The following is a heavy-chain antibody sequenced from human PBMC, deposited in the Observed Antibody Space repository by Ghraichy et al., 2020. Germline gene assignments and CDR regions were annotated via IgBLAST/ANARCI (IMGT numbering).Heavy chain of an antibody. V-gene: IGHV1-46*01. J-gene: IGHJ6*02. CDR2: INPSGGST. Sequence: ASVKVSCKASGYSFTSYYMHWVRQAPGQGLEWMGIINPSGGSTSNAQKFQGRVTMTRDTSTSTVYMELSSLRSEDTAVYYCAGGYSSSWYLRAHYYYYNNMDVWGQGTTVTVSS. CDR3: AGGYSSSWYLRAHYYYYNNMDV. CDR1: GYSFTSYY. D-gene: IGHD6-13*01.